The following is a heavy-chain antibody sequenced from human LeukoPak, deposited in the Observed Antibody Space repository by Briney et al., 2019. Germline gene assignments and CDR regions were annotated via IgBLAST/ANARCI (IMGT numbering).Heavy chain of an antibody. D-gene: IGHD5-24*01. V-gene: IGHV3-23*01. Sequence: GGSLRLSCAGSGLTFSNYAMSWVRQAPGKGLEWVSAISGSGGSTYYADSVKGRFTISRDNSKNTLYLQMNSLRAEDTAVYYCANRDGYLPYNFDYWGQGTLVTVSS. CDR2: ISGSGGST. CDR3: ANRDGYLPYNFDY. J-gene: IGHJ4*02. CDR1: GLTFSNYA.